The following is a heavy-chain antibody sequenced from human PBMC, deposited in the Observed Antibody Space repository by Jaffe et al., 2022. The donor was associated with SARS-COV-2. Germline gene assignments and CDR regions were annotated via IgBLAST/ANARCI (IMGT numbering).Heavy chain of an antibody. CDR1: GFTFSNCA. Sequence: EVQLLESGGGLVQPGGSLRLSCAASGFTFSNCAMNWVRQAPGKGLEWVSTIGSAGGATKYADSVKGHFTVSRDNSKNTLFLQMNSLRAEDTAVYYCAKSSPYDILNYFDFWGPGTLVTVSS. CDR2: IGSAGGAT. D-gene: IGHD3-9*01. J-gene: IGHJ4*02. V-gene: IGHV3-23*01. CDR3: AKSSPYDILNYFDF.